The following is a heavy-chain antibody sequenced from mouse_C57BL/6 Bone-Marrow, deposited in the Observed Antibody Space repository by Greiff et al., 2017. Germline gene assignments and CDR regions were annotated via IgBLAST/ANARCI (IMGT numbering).Heavy chain of an antibody. CDR3: ARGCRPGNFDD. V-gene: IGHV1-63*01. J-gene: IGHJ2*01. CDR1: GYTFTHYW. Sequence: QVQLQQSGAELVRPGTSVKMSCKASGYTFTHYWIGWAKQRPGHGLEWIGDIYPGGGYTNYNEKFKGKATLTADTSSSTAYMQFSSLTSEDSAIYCGARGCRPGNFDDWGKGTTLTVSS. CDR2: IYPGGGYT.